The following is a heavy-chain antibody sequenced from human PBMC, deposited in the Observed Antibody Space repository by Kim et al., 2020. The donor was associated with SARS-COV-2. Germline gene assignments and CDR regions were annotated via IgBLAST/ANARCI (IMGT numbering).Heavy chain of an antibody. J-gene: IGHJ6*02. D-gene: IGHD3-10*01. CDR1: GFTFSSFA. Sequence: GGSLRLSCAASGFTFSSFAMRWVRQAPGKGLEYVSSTTASGVKTYYAESVKGRFTISRDNSKNTLYLQMDSLRAEDTAVYFCAKGSGTSASYYYGMDVWGHGTTVTVSS. CDR3: AKGSGTSASYYYGMDV. V-gene: IGHV3-23*01. CDR2: TTASGVKT.